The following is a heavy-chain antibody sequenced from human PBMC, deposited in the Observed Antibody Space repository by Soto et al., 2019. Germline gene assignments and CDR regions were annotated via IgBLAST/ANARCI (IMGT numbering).Heavy chain of an antibody. CDR2: VYYSGST. Sequence: TSETLSLTCDVSGDSISTYYWSWIRQPPGKGLEWIGYVYYSGSTLCNPSLESRVTMSIDMSKKQVSLKLTSVIAADTAVYYCARTRMIESWIDYWGHGTLVTVSS. V-gene: IGHV4-59*01. J-gene: IGHJ4*01. CDR1: GDSISTYY. CDR3: ARTRMIESWIDY. D-gene: IGHD2-21*01.